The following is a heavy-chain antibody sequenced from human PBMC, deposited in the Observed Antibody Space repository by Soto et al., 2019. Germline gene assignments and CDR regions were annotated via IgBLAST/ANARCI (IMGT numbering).Heavy chain of an antibody. Sequence: QITLKESGPTLVKPTQTLTLTCTFSGLSLSTSGVGVGWIRQPPGKALEWLALIYWNDDKHYSPSLKSRLTIPKDTSKNQVVLTITNMDPVDTATYFCAHRFYYYEGAFDIWGQGTMVTVSS. CDR2: IYWNDDK. J-gene: IGHJ3*02. CDR3: AHRFYYYEGAFDI. D-gene: IGHD3-22*01. V-gene: IGHV2-5*01. CDR1: GLSLSTSGVG.